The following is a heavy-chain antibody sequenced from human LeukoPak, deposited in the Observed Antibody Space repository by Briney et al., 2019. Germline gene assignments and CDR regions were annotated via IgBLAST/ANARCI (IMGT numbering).Heavy chain of an antibody. CDR3: ARVGNRGKSGYFDY. CDR1: GFTFSSYG. CDR2: IRYDGSNK. D-gene: IGHD3-10*01. J-gene: IGHJ4*02. V-gene: IGHV3-30*02. Sequence: GGSLRLSCAASGFTFSSYGMHWVRQAPGKGLEWVAFIRYDGSNKYYADSVKGRFTISRDNSKNTLYLQMNSLRTEDTAVYYCARVGNRGKSGYFDYWGQGTLVTVSS.